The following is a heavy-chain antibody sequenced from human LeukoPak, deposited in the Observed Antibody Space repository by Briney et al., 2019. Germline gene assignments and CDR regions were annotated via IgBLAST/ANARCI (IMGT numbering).Heavy chain of an antibody. V-gene: IGHV1-18*01. D-gene: IGHD1-26*01. CDR1: RSTFTNSG. J-gene: IGHJ5*02. CDR3: ARDGVVGASFGGALYFWFDP. CDR2: ISAWDGNA. Sequence: GASVKASCKASRSTFTNSGSNWVRQAPGQGLEWLGWISAWDGNARYAKSLQGRITLTTDTSTSTVYMEWRSLRSDATAVYYCARDGVVGASFGGALYFWFDPWGQGALVTVSS.